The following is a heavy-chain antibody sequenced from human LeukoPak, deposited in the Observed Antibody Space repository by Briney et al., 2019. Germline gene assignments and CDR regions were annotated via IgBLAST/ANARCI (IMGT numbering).Heavy chain of an antibody. CDR1: GYTFTGYY. J-gene: IGHJ3*02. D-gene: IGHD3-16*02. Sequence: GASVKVSCKASGYTFTGYYMHWVRQAPGQGLEWMGWINPNSGGTNYAQKFQGRVTMTRDTSISTAYMEPSRLRSDDTAVYYCARVERGSYHDAFDIWGQGTMVTVSS. CDR3: ARVERGSYHDAFDI. V-gene: IGHV1-2*02. CDR2: INPNSGGT.